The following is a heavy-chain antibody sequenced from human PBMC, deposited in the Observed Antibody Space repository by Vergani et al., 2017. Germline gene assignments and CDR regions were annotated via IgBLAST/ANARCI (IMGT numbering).Heavy chain of an antibody. CDR2: ISSSSSYR. CDR3: ARPRSYYYDSTRDAFDI. Sequence: EVQLVESGGGLVKPGGSLRLSCAASGFTFSSYSMNWVRQAPGKGLEWVSSISSSSSYRYYADAVKGRFTISRDNAKNSRYLQMNSLRAEDTAVYYCARPRSYYYDSTRDAFDIRGQGTMVTVSS. CDR1: GFTFSSYS. D-gene: IGHD3-22*01. J-gene: IGHJ3*02. V-gene: IGHV3-21*01.